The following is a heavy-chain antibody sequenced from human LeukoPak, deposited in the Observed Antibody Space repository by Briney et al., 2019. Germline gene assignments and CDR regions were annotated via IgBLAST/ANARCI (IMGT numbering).Heavy chain of an antibody. Sequence: GGSLRLSCAASGFTFSSYAMSWVRQAPGKGLEWVSAISGSGGSTYYADSVKGRFTISRDNSKNTLYLQMNSLRAEDTAVYYCATGGYYYNSIVYYRVDFFDYWGREPLVTVPS. J-gene: IGHJ4*02. CDR3: ATGGYYYNSIVYYRVDFFDY. CDR2: ISGSGGST. D-gene: IGHD3-22*01. V-gene: IGHV3-23*01. CDR1: GFTFSSYA.